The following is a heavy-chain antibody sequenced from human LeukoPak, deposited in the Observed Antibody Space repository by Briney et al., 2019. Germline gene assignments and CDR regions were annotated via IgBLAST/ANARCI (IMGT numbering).Heavy chain of an antibody. CDR3: AKPNDYGDYAFDY. Sequence: GGTLRLSCAASGFTFSSYGMSWVRQAPGKGLEWVSAISGSGGGTYYADSVKGRFTISRDNSKNTLYLQMNSLRAEDTAVYYCAKPNDYGDYAFDYWGQGTLVTVSS. D-gene: IGHD4-17*01. CDR1: GFTFSSYG. V-gene: IGHV3-23*01. J-gene: IGHJ4*02. CDR2: ISGSGGGT.